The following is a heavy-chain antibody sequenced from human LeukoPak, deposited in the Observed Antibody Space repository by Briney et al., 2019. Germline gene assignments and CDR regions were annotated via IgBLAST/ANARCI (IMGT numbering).Heavy chain of an antibody. CDR2: IYPGDSDT. CDR1: GYSFTSYW. V-gene: IGHV5-51*01. CDR3: ARHAENYGDYVVSPGYYYGMDV. J-gene: IGHJ6*02. Sequence: GESLQISCKSSGYSFTSYWIGWVGQMTGKGMEWMGTIYPGDSDTRYSPSFQGQVTISADKSISTAYLQWSSLKASDTAMYYCARHAENYGDYVVSPGYYYGMDVWGQGTTVTVSS. D-gene: IGHD4-17*01.